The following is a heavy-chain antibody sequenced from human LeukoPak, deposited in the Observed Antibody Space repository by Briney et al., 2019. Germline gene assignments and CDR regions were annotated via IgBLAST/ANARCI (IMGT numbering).Heavy chain of an antibody. J-gene: IGHJ4*02. Sequence: SQTLSLTCAISGDSFSSNSAAWNWIRQSPSRGLEWLGRTYYRSKWYNDYAVSGKVRIAINPDTSKNQFSLQLNSVTPEDTAVYYCARAKGRSPLLDYWGQGTLVTVSS. D-gene: IGHD6-13*01. CDR2: TYYRSKWYN. CDR3: ARAKGRSPLLDY. V-gene: IGHV6-1*01. CDR1: GDSFSSNSAA.